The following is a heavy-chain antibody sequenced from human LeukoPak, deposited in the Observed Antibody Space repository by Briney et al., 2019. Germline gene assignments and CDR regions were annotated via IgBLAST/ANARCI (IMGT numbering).Heavy chain of an antibody. V-gene: IGHV3-30*18. J-gene: IGHJ4*02. CDR3: AKDSNGYYFDY. Sequence: GGSLRLSCEASGFIFSSFGMHWVRQAPGKGLEWLAVISYDGTNKYYADSVKGRFTISRDNSKNTLYLQMNSLRAEDTAVYYCAKDSNGYYFDYWGQGTLVTVSS. CDR1: GFIFSSFG. CDR2: ISYDGTNK. D-gene: IGHD4-4*01.